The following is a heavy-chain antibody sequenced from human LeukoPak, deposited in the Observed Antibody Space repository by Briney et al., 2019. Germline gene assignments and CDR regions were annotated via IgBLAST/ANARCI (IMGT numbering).Heavy chain of an antibody. J-gene: IGHJ4*02. CDR3: ARSRGYFEY. V-gene: IGHV4-34*01. CDR2: INHSGST. Sequence: SETLSLTCAVYGGPFSGYYWSWIRQPPGKGLEWIGEINHSGSTNYNPSLKSRVTISVDTSKNQFSLKLSSVTAADTAVYYCARSRGYFEYWGQGTLVTVSS. CDR1: GGPFSGYY. D-gene: IGHD1-26*01.